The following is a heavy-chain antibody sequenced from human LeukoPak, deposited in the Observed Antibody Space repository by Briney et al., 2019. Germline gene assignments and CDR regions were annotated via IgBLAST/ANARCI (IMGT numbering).Heavy chain of an antibody. CDR2: IYPGDSDT. V-gene: IGHV5-51*01. CDR3: ARSRGRDSSYYYYYYMDV. Sequence: GESLKISCKGSGYSFTSYWIGWVRQMPGKGLEWMGIIYPGDSDTRYSPSFQGQVTISADKSISTAYLQWSSLKASDTAMYYCARSRGRDSSYYYYYYMDVWGKGTTVTVSS. CDR1: GYSFTSYW. J-gene: IGHJ6*03. D-gene: IGHD3-22*01.